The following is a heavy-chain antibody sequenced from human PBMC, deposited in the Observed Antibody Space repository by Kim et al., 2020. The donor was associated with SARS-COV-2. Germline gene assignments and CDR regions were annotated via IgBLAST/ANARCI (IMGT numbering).Heavy chain of an antibody. J-gene: IGHJ4*02. Sequence: GSSARYADSVEGRFTISRDNAKNTLYLQMNSLGAEDTAVYYCARISPPKDYWGQGTLVTVSS. V-gene: IGHV3-74*01. CDR2: GSSA. CDR3: ARISPPKDY.